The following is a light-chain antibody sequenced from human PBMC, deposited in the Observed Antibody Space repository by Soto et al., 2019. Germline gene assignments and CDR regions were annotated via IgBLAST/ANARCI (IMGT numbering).Light chain of an antibody. CDR1: QSLGIY. J-gene: IGKJ1*01. CDR3: QHRSDSWT. V-gene: IGKV3-11*01. Sequence: EIVLTQSPATLSLSPGERATLSCRASQSLGIYLAWYLQKLGQAPRLLIYDASNRATGIPARFSGSGSGTDFTLTITSLEPEDFAVYFCQHRSDSWTFGQGTKVEIK. CDR2: DAS.